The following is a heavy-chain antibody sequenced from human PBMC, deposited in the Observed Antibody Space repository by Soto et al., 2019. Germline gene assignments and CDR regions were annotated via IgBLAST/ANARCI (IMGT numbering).Heavy chain of an antibody. Sequence: QVQLQESGPGLVKPSETLSLTCTVSGGSVSSGSYYWSWIRQPPGKGLEWIGYIYYSGSTNYNPSLKGRXXIXVXXSKNRFSLKLSSVTAADTAVYYCARGSGSYYWFDPWGQGTLVTVSS. J-gene: IGHJ5*02. D-gene: IGHD1-26*01. CDR1: GGSVSSGSYY. V-gene: IGHV4-61*01. CDR2: IYYSGST. CDR3: ARGSGSYYWFDP.